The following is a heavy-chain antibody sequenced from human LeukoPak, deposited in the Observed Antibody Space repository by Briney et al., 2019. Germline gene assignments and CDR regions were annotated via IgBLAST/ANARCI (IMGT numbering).Heavy chain of an antibody. D-gene: IGHD5-12*01. CDR2: TWYDGSNK. CDR1: GFTFNAYT. CDR3: ARDRGLYSGYDLSYFDY. J-gene: IGHJ4*02. V-gene: IGHV3-33*08. Sequence: GGSLRLSCTASGFTFNAYTMHWVRQAPGKGLEWVAVTWYDGSNKYYADSVKGRFTISRDNSKNTLYLQMNSLRAEDTAVYYCARDRGLYSGYDLSYFDYWGQGTLVTVSS.